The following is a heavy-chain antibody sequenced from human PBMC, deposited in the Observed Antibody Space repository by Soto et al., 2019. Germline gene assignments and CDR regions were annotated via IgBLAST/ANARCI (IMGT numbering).Heavy chain of an antibody. D-gene: IGHD6-19*01. V-gene: IGHV4-59*01. CDR1: GASISSYY. J-gene: IGHJ4*02. CDR3: ARGGSGWSKDY. Sequence: QVQLQESGPGLVKPSETLSLTCTVSGASISSYYWSWIRQPPGKGLEWIGYIYYSGSTNYNPSLKRXXTXSXXTSKNQFALKLSSVTAADTAVYYCARGGSGWSKDYWGPGTLVTVSS. CDR2: IYYSGST.